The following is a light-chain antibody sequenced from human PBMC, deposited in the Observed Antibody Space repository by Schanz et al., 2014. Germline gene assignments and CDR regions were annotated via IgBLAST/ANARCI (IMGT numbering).Light chain of an antibody. V-gene: IGLV7-43*01. CDR1: TGAVTSGYY. CDR3: LLYQGGAIV. CDR2: NIN. J-gene: IGLJ2*01. Sequence: QAVVTQEPSLTVSPGGTVTLTCASSTGAVTSGYYPNWFQQKPGQAPRALIYNINNKHSWTPARFSGSLLGGKAALTLSGVQPEDEAEYYCLLYQGGAIVFGGGTKLTVL.